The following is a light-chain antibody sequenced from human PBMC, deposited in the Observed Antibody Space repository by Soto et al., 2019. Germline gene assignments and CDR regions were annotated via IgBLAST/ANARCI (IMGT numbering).Light chain of an antibody. V-gene: IGKV3-15*01. J-gene: IGKJ1*01. CDR1: QRVSSN. Sequence: EIVMTQSPATLSVSPGERATLSCRASQRVSSNLAWYQQRPGQAPRLLIYGASTRATGIPARFSGSGSGTEFTHTISSLQSADFAVYYCQQYNKWLRTFGQGTKV. CDR2: GAS. CDR3: QQYNKWLRT.